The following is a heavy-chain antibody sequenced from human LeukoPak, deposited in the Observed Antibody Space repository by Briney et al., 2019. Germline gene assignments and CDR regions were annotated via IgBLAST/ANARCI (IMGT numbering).Heavy chain of an antibody. CDR3: ARGKRVLSRTSCYDY. Sequence: ASVKVSCKASGYTVTSYDINWVRQATGQGLEWMGWMNPNSSNTGYAQKFHNRVTITRNTSISTAYMQLSSLRSEDTAVYYCARGKRVLSRTSCYDYWGQGTLVTVSS. D-gene: IGHD2-2*01. V-gene: IGHV1-8*03. CDR1: GYTVTSYD. CDR2: MNPNSSNT. J-gene: IGHJ4*02.